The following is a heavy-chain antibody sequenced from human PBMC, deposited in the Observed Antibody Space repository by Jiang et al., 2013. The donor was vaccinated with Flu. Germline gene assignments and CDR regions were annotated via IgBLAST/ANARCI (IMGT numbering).Heavy chain of an antibody. CDR2: IYYSGST. CDR1: GGSISSYY. D-gene: IGHD3-22*01. V-gene: IGHV4-59*01. CDR3: ARGVGDYYDSSGYSLDY. Sequence: LLKPSETLSLTCTVSGGSISSYYWSWIRQPPGKGLEWIGYIYYSGSTNYNPSLKSRVTISVDTSKNQFSLKLSSVTAADTAVYYCARGVGDYYDSSGYSLDYWGQGTLVTVSS. J-gene: IGHJ4*02.